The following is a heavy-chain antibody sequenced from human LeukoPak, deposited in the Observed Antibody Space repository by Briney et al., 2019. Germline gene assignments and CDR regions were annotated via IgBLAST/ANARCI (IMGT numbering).Heavy chain of an antibody. D-gene: IGHD3-3*01. CDR3: ALFGVAIYAMDV. Sequence: SETLSLTCAVYGGSFSGYYWSWIRQPPGEGLEWIGEINHSGSTNYHPSLKSRVTISVDTSKYQFSLKLSSVTAADTAVYYCALFGVAIYAMDVWGQGTTVTVSS. V-gene: IGHV4-34*01. J-gene: IGHJ6*02. CDR1: GGSFSGYY. CDR2: INHSGST.